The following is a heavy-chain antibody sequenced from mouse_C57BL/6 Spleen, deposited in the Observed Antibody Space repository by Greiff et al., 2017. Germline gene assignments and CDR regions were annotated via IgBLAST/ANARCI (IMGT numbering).Heavy chain of an antibody. CDR1: GYTFTSYW. CDR2: IDPSDSYT. D-gene: IGHD2-5*01. CDR3: ARSGSNLYYYAMDY. J-gene: IGHJ4*01. Sequence: QVQLQQPGAELVKPGASVKQSCKASGYTFTSYWMQWVKQRPGQGLEWIGEIDPSDSYTNYNQKFKGKATLTVDTSSSTAYMQLSSLTSEDSAVYYCARSGSNLYYYAMDYWGQGTSVTVSS. V-gene: IGHV1-50*01.